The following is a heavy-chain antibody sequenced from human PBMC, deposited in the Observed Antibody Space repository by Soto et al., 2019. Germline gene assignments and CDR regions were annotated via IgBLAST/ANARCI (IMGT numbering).Heavy chain of an antibody. D-gene: IGHD3-10*01. CDR1: GFTFSSYA. CDR3: AKKYYGSGEAFDY. V-gene: IGHV3-23*01. J-gene: IGHJ4*02. Sequence: GGSLRLSCAASGFTFSSYAMSWVRQAPGKGLEWVSTISGSSGGITYYADSVKGRFTISRDNSKNTLYLQMNSLRAEDTAVYYCAKKYYGSGEAFDYWGQGTLVTVSS. CDR2: ISGSSGGIT.